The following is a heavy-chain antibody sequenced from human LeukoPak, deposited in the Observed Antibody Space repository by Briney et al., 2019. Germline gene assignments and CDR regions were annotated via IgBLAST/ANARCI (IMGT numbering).Heavy chain of an antibody. J-gene: IGHJ4*02. CDR1: GGSFSGYY. Sequence: PSETLSLTCAVYGGSFSGYYWSWIRQPPGKGLEWIGEINHSGSTNYNPSLKSRVTISVDTSKNQFSLKLSSVTAADTAVYYCARLSGIAAVWGQGTLVTDSS. V-gene: IGHV4-34*01. CDR2: INHSGST. CDR3: ARLSGIAAV. D-gene: IGHD6-13*01.